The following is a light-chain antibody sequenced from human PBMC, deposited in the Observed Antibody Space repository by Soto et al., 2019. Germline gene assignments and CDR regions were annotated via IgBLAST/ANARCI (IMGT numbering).Light chain of an antibody. Sequence: AILMTQSPSSLSASPGDRVTITCRASQGISSYLAWYQQKPGKAPKLLIYAASTLQSGVPSRFSGSGSGTEFTLTISSLQPDDFATYYCQQYNSYSPTFGQGTNVDIK. CDR1: QGISSY. CDR3: QQYNSYSPT. J-gene: IGKJ1*01. CDR2: AAS. V-gene: IGKV1-8*01.